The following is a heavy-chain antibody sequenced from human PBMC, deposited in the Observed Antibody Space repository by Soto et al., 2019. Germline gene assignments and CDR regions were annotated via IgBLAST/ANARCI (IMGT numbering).Heavy chain of an antibody. V-gene: IGHV3-33*01. CDR3: ARGVDYGDYAIDY. CDR1: GFTFSYNG. D-gene: IGHD4-17*01. J-gene: IGHJ4*02. Sequence: QVQLVESGGGVVQPGRSLRLSCAASGFTFSYNGMHWVRQAPGKGLEWVAVIWYDGSKIYYADSVKGRFTISRVNSKNTLFLQMNSLRAEDTAVYYCARGVDYGDYAIDYWGQGTLVTVSS. CDR2: IWYDGSKI.